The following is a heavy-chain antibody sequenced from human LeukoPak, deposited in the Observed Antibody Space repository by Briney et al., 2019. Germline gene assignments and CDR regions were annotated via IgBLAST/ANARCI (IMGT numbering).Heavy chain of an antibody. V-gene: IGHV3-30-3*01. D-gene: IGHD5-18*01. CDR2: ISYDGSNK. Sequence: PGGSLRLSCAASQFTFSNYVMRWVRQAPGKGLEWVAVISYDGSNKYYADSVKGRFTISRDNSKNTLYLQMNSLRAEDTAVYYCARGRGDTATFWNWGQGTLVTVSS. CDR3: ARGRGDTATFWN. CDR1: QFTFSNYV. J-gene: IGHJ4*02.